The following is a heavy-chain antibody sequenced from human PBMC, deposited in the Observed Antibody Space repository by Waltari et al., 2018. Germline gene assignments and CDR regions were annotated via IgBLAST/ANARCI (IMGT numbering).Heavy chain of an antibody. CDR2: MNPNSGNT. J-gene: IGHJ6*02. D-gene: IGHD3-10*01. V-gene: IGHV1-8*03. CDR3: ARFDRGSGSYLSYYYYYGMDV. Sequence: ATGQGLEWMGWMNPNSGNTGYAQKFQGRVTITRNTSISTAYMELSSLRSEDTAVYYCARFDRGSGSYLSYYYYYGMDVWGQGTTVTVSS.